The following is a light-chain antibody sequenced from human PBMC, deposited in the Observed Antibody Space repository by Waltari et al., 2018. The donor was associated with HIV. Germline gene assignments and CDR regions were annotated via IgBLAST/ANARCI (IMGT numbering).Light chain of an antibody. CDR3: SSYTTFNTII. Sequence: SALTQPDSVSGSPGPSNTISCAGTGTDVVSYNYVAGYQKLTAPVSKILIYDVASRPSGVSDRFSGSKSGNTASLTISGLQAEDAGDYYCSSYTTFNTIIFGGGTKLTVL. J-gene: IGLJ2*01. V-gene: IGLV2-14*03. CDR2: DVA. CDR1: GTDVVSYNY.